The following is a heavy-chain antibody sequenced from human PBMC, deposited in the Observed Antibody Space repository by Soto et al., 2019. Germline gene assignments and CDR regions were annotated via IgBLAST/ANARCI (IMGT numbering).Heavy chain of an antibody. CDR3: GKVIVHRVVAATQY. CDR2: ISGGGDST. D-gene: IGHD2-15*01. J-gene: IGHJ4*02. V-gene: IGHV3-23*01. CDR1: GFTFSSYA. Sequence: EVQLLESGGGLVQPGGSLRLSCAASGFTFSSYAMNWVRQAPGKGLEWVSAISGGGDSTYYADSVKGRFTISRDNSKNTLYLQIDSLIGEDTAVYYGGKVIVHRVVAATQYWGQGTLVTVSS.